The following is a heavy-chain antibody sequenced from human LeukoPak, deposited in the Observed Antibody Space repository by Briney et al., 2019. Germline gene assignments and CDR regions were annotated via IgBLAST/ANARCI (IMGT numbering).Heavy chain of an antibody. CDR2: IDPSGGDT. J-gene: IGHJ4*02. D-gene: IGHD5-24*01. V-gene: IGHV1-46*01. CDR1: GYIFTSYY. Sequence: ASVKVSCKASGYIFTSYYMHWVRQAPGQGLEWMGIIDPSGGDTSYAQKFQGRVTMTRDMSTSTVYMELSSLRSEDTAVYYCASQGRDGYNSFIFWGQGTLVTVSS. CDR3: ASQGRDGYNSFIF.